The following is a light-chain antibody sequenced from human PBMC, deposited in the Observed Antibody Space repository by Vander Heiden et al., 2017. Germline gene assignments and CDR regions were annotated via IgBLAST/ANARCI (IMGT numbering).Light chain of an antibody. CDR1: QRFSSRY. V-gene: IGKV3-20*01. J-gene: IGKJ2*01. Sequence: EIVLTQFPGTLSLSPCERATVTYRACQRFSSRYLAWYQQQPGQAPRLLIYGAASRGTGIPDRCSGSGSGTDFTLTISRLEPEDFAVYYCQQYGSSPMYTFGQGTKLEIK. CDR2: GAA. CDR3: QQYGSSPMYT.